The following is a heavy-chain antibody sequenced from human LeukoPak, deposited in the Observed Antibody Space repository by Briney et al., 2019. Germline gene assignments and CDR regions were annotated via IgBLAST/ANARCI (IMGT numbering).Heavy chain of an antibody. J-gene: IGHJ4*02. D-gene: IGHD1-26*01. Sequence: ASVKVSCKASGYTFTSYAIHWVRQAPGQRLEWMGWTSAGNGNTKYPQNFQGRVTFISNTSATTAFMELSSLRSEDAAVYYCARDSGSGNNDYWGQGTLVTVSS. CDR2: TSAGNGNT. CDR1: GYTFTSYA. CDR3: ARDSGSGNNDY. V-gene: IGHV1-3*01.